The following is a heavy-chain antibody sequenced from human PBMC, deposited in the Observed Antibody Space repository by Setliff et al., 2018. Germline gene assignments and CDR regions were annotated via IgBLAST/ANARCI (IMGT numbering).Heavy chain of an antibody. CDR3: VREGVHSRSSTDYRYYMDV. D-gene: IGHD6-6*01. J-gene: IGHJ6*03. Sequence: SVKVSCKASGGTLSSYGISWVRQAPGQGLEWMGGTIPMFGTTNYARKFQGRVTIITDESTSTAYMQLSSLGSEDTAVYYCVREGVHSRSSTDYRYYMDVWGKGTTVTVS. CDR2: TIPMFGTT. V-gene: IGHV1-69*05. CDR1: GGTLSSYG.